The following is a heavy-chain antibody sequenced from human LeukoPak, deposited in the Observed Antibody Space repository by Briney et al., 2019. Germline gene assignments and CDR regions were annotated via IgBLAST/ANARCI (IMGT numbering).Heavy chain of an antibody. CDR2: INPNSGGT. Sequence: ASVKVSCKASGYSFTAYYMHWVRQAPGQGLEWMGWINPNSGGTNYAQKFQGRVTMTRDTSISTAYMELSRLRSDDTAVYYCARVGEDFWSGYYWFDPWGQGTLVTVSS. J-gene: IGHJ5*02. V-gene: IGHV1-2*02. D-gene: IGHD3-3*01. CDR1: GYSFTAYY. CDR3: ARVGEDFWSGYYWFDP.